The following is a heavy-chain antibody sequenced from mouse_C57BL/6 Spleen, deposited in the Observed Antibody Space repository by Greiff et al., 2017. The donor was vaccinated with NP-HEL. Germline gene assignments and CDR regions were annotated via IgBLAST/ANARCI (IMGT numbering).Heavy chain of an antibody. V-gene: IGHV3-6*01. J-gene: IGHJ3*01. CDR2: IRYDGSN. D-gene: IGHD4-1*01. CDR1: GYSITSGYY. Sequence: EVKLMESGPGLVKPSQSLSLTCSVTGYSITSGYYWNWIRQFPGNNLEWMGYIRYDGSNNYNPSLKTRISITRDTSKNQFCLNLNSVTTEDTATYYCARHELGRAWFAYWGQGTLVTVSA. CDR3: ARHELGRAWFAY.